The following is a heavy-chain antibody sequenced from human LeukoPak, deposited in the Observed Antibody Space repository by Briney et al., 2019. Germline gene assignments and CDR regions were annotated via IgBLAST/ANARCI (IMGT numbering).Heavy chain of an antibody. CDR1: GYTFTSYG. D-gene: IGHD3-10*01. CDR3: ASGILWFGELPHYGMDV. CDR2: ISAYNGNT. V-gene: IGHV1-18*01. Sequence: GASVTVSFTASGYTFTSYGISWVRQAPGQGLEWMGWISAYNGNTNYAQKLQGRVTMTTDTSTSTAYMELRSLRSDDTAVYYCASGILWFGELPHYGMDVWGQGTTVTVSS. J-gene: IGHJ6*02.